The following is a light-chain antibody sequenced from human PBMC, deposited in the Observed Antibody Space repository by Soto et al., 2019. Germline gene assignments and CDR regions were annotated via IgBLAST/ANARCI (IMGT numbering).Light chain of an antibody. CDR1: NIGSKA. CDR3: QVWDSSRDHPGL. CDR2: DDR. V-gene: IGLV3-21*02. J-gene: IGLJ2*01. Sequence: SYELTQPPSVSVAPGQTARITGGGHNIGSKAVHWYQQRPGQAPVLVVYDDRDRPSGIPERISGSNSGNTATLTITRVEVGDEADFYCQVWDSSRDHPGLFGGWTKLAVL.